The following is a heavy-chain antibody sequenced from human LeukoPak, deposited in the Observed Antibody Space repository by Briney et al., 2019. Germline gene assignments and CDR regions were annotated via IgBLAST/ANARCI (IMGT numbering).Heavy chain of an antibody. J-gene: IGHJ4*02. CDR1: GGSISSGGYY. CDR3: ARVVMSLLSYFDY. V-gene: IGHV4-31*03. CDR2: IYYSGST. Sequence: SETLSLTCTVSGGSISSGGYYWSWIRQHPGKGLEWIGYIYYSGSTYYNPSLKSRVTISVDTSKNQFSLKLSSVTAADTAVYYCARVVMSLLSYFDYWGQGTLVTVSS. D-gene: IGHD3-22*01.